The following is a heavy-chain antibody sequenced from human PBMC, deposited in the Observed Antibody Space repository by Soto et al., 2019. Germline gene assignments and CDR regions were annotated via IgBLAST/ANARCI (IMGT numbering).Heavy chain of an antibody. J-gene: IGHJ4*02. CDR3: ARWPQLEPRFDY. V-gene: IGHV4-30-2*01. CDR2: MYHSGST. CDR1: GGSIGSGGYS. Sequence: SETLSLTCAVSGGSIGSGGYSWSWIRQPPGKGLEWIGYMYHSGSTYYNPSLKSRVTISIDRSKNQFSLKLSSVTAADTAVYYCARWPQLEPRFDYWGQGTLVTVSS. D-gene: IGHD1-1*01.